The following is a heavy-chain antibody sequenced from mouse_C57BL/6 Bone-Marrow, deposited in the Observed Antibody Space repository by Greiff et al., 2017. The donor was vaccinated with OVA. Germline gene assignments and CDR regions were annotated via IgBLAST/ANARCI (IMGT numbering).Heavy chain of an antibody. V-gene: IGHV1-74*01. D-gene: IGHD1-1*01. CDR1: GYTFTSYW. CDR2: IHPSDSDT. Sequence: QVQLQQPGAELVKPGASVKVSCKASGYTFTSYWMHWVKQRPGQGLEWIGRIHPSDSDTNYNQQFKGKATLTVDKSSCTAYMQLSSLTSEDSAVYSCAICAGSSPYAMDYWGQGTSVTVSS. CDR3: AICAGSSPYAMDY. J-gene: IGHJ4*01.